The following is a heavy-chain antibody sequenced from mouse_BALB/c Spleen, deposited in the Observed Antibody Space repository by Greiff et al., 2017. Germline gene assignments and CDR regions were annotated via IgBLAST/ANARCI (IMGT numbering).Heavy chain of an antibody. CDR1: GFDFSRYW. V-gene: IGHV4-1*02. J-gene: IGHJ2*01. CDR3: ARNIGGYDSGYYFDY. CDR2: INPDSSTI. Sequence: EVKLQESGGGLVQPGGSLKLSCAASGFDFSRYWMSWVRQAPGKGLEWIGEINPDSSTINYTPSLKDKFIISRDNAKNTLYLQMSKVRSEDTALYYCARNIGGYDSGYYFDYWGQGTTLTVSS. D-gene: IGHD2-2*01.